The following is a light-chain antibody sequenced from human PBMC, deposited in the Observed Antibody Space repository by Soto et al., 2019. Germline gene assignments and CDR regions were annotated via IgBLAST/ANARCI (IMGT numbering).Light chain of an antibody. J-gene: IGKJ1*01. V-gene: IGKV3-15*01. Sequence: EVVLTQSPATLSVSPGERATLSCRASQSLSSNLAWYRQKPGQAPRLLIYGASTRAAGIPARFSGSGSGTEFTLTITSLEPEDFAVYYCQQYGSSPWTFGQGTKVDI. CDR2: GAS. CDR1: QSLSSN. CDR3: QQYGSSPWT.